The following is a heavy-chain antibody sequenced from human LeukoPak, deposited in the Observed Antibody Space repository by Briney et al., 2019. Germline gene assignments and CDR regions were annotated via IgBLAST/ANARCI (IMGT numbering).Heavy chain of an antibody. V-gene: IGHV4-39*07. J-gene: IGHJ6*03. CDR1: GGSISSSSYY. CDR2: MYYSGSS. CDR3: ARGEGIYYYFYMDV. Sequence: PSETLSLTCNVSGGSISSSSYYWGWIRQPPGKGLEWIGSMYYSGSSYYNPSLKSRVTMSVDTSKNQFSLKLSSVTAADTAVYYCARGEGIYYYFYMDVWGKGTTVTISS.